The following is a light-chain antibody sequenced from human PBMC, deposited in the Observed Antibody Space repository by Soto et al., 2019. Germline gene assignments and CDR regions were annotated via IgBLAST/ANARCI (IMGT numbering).Light chain of an antibody. CDR3: SSYTSSSTPYV. Sequence: QSALTQPASVSGSPGQSITISCTGTSSDVGGYNSVSWYQHHPGKAPKLIIYDVNSRPSGVSNRFSGSKSGNTASLTISGLQAEDEADYYCSSYTSSSTPYVFGTGTKLTVL. CDR1: SSDVGGYNS. J-gene: IGLJ1*01. V-gene: IGLV2-14*03. CDR2: DVN.